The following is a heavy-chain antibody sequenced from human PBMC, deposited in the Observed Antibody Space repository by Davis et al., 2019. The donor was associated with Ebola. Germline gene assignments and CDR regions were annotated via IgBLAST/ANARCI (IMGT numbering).Heavy chain of an antibody. CDR1: GYTFTTYG. J-gene: IGHJ6*02. D-gene: IGHD4-17*01. Sequence: ASVKVSCKASGYTFTTYGISWVRQAPGQGLEWMGWISAYNGNTNYAQKLQGRVTMTTDTSTSTAYMELRSLRSDDTAVYYCARDTTTVTHPYGLDVWGQGTTVTVSS. CDR3: ARDTTTVTHPYGLDV. CDR2: ISAYNGNT. V-gene: IGHV1-18*01.